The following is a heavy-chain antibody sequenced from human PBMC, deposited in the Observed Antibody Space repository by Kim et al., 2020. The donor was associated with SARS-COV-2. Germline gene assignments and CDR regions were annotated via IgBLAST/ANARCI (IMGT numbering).Heavy chain of an antibody. V-gene: IGHV3-7*01. CDR2: IKQDGSEK. CDR3: AREGMILRYFDWWADAFDI. Sequence: GGSLRLSCAASGFTFSSYWMSWVRQAPGKGLEWVANIKQDGSEKYYVDSVKGRFTISRDNAKNSLYLQMNSLRAEDTAVYYCAREGMILRYFDWWADAFDIWGQGTMVTVSS. J-gene: IGHJ3*02. CDR1: GFTFSSYW. D-gene: IGHD3-9*01.